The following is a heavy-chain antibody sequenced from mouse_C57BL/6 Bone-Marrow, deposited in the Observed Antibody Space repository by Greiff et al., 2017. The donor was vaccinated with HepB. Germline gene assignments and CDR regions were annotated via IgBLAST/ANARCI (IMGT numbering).Heavy chain of an antibody. V-gene: IGHV2-2*01. J-gene: IGHJ4*01. CDR2: IWSGGST. D-gene: IGHD4-1*02. CDR3: ARKATGTPYYYAMDY. Sequence: VKVVESGPGLVQPSQSLSITCTVSGFSLTSYGVHWVRQSPGKGLEWLGVIWSGGSTDYNAAFISRLSISKDNSKSQVFFKMNSLQADDTAIYYCARKATGTPYYYAMDYWGQGTSVTVSS. CDR1: GFSLTSYG.